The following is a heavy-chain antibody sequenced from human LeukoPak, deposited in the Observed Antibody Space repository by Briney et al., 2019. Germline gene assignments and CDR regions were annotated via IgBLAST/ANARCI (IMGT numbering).Heavy chain of an antibody. D-gene: IGHD3-22*01. V-gene: IGHV3-30*02. CDR3: AKLGSSYYYDSSDY. CDR2: IRYDGNNK. CDR1: GFTFSDYA. Sequence: GGSLRLSCAASGFTFSDYAMHWVRQAPGKGLEWVAFIRYDGNNKLYADSMKGRFTISRDNSKNTLYLHINSLRAEDTAVYYCAKLGSSYYYDSSDYWGQGTLVTVSS. J-gene: IGHJ4*02.